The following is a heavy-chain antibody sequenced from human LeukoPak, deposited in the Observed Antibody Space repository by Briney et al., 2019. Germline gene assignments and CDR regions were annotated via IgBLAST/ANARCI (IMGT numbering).Heavy chain of an antibody. V-gene: IGHV4-31*03. CDR1: GGSIGSGGYY. D-gene: IGHD3-10*01. CDR3: ATAPMGSGSPTRYYYYMDV. Sequence: PSETLSLTCTVSGGSIGSGGYYWSWIRQHPGKGLEWIGYIYYSGSTYYNPSLKSRVTISVDTSKNQFSLKLSSVTAADTAVYYCATAPMGSGSPTRYYYYMDVWGKGTTVTVSS. J-gene: IGHJ6*03. CDR2: IYYSGST.